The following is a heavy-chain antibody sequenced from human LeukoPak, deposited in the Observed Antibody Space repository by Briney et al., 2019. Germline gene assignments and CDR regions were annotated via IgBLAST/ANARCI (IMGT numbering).Heavy chain of an antibody. V-gene: IGHV7-4-1*02. CDR1: GYTFTSYA. D-gene: IGHD2-21*01. CDR3: ARDAPLPIRRAYYYGMDV. Sequence: ASVKVSCKASGYTFTSYAMNWVRQAPGQGLEWMGWINTSTGNPTYAQGFTGRFVFSLDTSVSTAYLQISSLKAEDTAVYYCARDAPLPIRRAYYYGMDVWGQGTTVTVSS. J-gene: IGHJ6*02. CDR2: INTSTGNP.